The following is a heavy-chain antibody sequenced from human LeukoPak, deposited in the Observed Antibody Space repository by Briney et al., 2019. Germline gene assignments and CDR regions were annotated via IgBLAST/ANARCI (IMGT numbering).Heavy chain of an antibody. CDR1: GFTFSSYW. CDR2: IKQDGSEK. CDR3: ARDPGYCSGGSCYDY. D-gene: IGHD2-15*01. V-gene: IGHV3-7*03. Sequence: GGSLRLSCAASGFTFSSYWMSWVRQAPGKGLEWVANIKQDGSEKYYVDSVKGRFTISRDNAKNSLYLQMSSLRAEDTAVYYCARDPGYCSGGSCYDYWGQGTLVTVSS. J-gene: IGHJ4*02.